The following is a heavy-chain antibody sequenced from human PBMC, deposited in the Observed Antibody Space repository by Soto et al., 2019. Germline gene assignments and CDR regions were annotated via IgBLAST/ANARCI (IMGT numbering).Heavy chain of an antibody. CDR1: AITLVDGGCC. V-gene: IGHV4-31*02. Sequence: SQLLCPWRSVVAITLVDGGCCCICTRPNTRKDLEWIGYIYYSGSTSYNASLKSRGTRSVDTSKNQFSLKLSSVTAADTAVYYCFFFKATDGIRDL. CDR3: FFFKATDGIRDL. J-gene: IGHJ2*01. D-gene: IGHD2-21*01. CDR2: IYYSGST.